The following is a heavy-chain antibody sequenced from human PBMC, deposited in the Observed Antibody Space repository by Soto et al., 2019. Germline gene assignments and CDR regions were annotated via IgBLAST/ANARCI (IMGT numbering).Heavy chain of an antibody. CDR1: GFTFSSYS. CDR3: ARTAFEGGLLWFGELPIGYFDY. Sequence: EVQLVESGGGLVKPGGSLRLSCAASGFTFSSYSMNWVRQAPGKGLEWVSSISSSSSYIYYADSVKGRFTISRDNAKNSLYLQMNSLRAEDTAVYYCARTAFEGGLLWFGELPIGYFDYWGQGTLVTVSS. J-gene: IGHJ4*02. V-gene: IGHV3-21*01. CDR2: ISSSSSYI. D-gene: IGHD3-10*01.